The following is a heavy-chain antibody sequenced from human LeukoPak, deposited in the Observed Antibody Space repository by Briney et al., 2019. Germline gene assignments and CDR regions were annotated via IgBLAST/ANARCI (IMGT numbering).Heavy chain of an antibody. D-gene: IGHD4-17*01. CDR3: ARKPDYGDYGDY. V-gene: IGHV3-30*04. CDR1: GFTFSSHA. Sequence: GGSLRLSCAASGFTFSSHAMHWVRQAPGKGLEWVAVISSDGGNNYSADSAKGRFTISRDNSKNTLYLQMNSLRGEDTAVYYCARKPDYGDYGDYWGQGTLVTVSS. J-gene: IGHJ4*02. CDR2: ISSDGGNN.